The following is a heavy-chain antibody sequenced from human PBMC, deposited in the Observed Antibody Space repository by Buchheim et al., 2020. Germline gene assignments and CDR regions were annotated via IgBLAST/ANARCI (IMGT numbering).Heavy chain of an antibody. CDR1: GFTFSSYG. CDR3: ARDPSVDYYDSSGSSNYFDY. CDR2: IWYDGSNK. J-gene: IGHJ4*02. Sequence: QVQLVESGGGVVQPGRSLRLSCAASGFTFSSYGMHWVRQAPGKGLEWVAVIWYDGSNKYYADSVKGRFTISRDNSKNTLYLQMNSLRAEDTAVYYCARDPSVDYYDSSGSSNYFDYWGQGTL. D-gene: IGHD3-22*01. V-gene: IGHV3-33*01.